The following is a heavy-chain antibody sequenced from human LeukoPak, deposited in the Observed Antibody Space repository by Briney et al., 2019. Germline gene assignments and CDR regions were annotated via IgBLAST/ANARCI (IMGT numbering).Heavy chain of an antibody. CDR2: IYYSGST. CDR3: ARHQPYCSSTSCYDLDAFDI. V-gene: IGHV4-39*01. Sequence: PSETLSLTCTVSGGSISSSSYYWGWIRQPPGKGLEWIGSIYYSGSTYYNPSLKSRVTISVDTSKNQFSLKLSSVTAADTAVYYCARHQPYCSSTSCYDLDAFDIWGQGTMATVSS. CDR1: GGSISSSSYY. J-gene: IGHJ3*02. D-gene: IGHD2-2*01.